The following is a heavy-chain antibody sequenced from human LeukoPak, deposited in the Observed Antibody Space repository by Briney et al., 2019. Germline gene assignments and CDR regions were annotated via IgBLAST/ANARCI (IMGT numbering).Heavy chain of an antibody. CDR1: GYTFTSYD. V-gene: IGHV1-8*01. D-gene: IGHD3-3*01. Sequence: ASVTVSFTASGYTFTSYDINWVRQATGQGLEWMGWMNPNSGNTGYAQKFQGRVTMTRNTSISTAYMELSSLRSEDTAVYYCARGSKYYDFWSGYLTPDYYGMDVWGQGTTVTVS. CDR2: MNPNSGNT. CDR3: ARGSKYYDFWSGYLTPDYYGMDV. J-gene: IGHJ6*02.